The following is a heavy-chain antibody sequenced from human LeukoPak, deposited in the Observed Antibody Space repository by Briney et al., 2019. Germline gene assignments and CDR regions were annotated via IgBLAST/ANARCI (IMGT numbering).Heavy chain of an antibody. CDR1: GFTFSDYY. CDR3: ARGYSYGYAYFDY. Sequence: GGSLRLSCAASGFTFSDYYMSWIRHAPGKGLEWVSYISSSGSTIYYADSVKGRFTISRDNAKNSLYLQMNSLRAEDTAVYYCARGYSYGYAYFDYWGQGTLVTVSS. J-gene: IGHJ4*02. D-gene: IGHD5-18*01. CDR2: ISSSGSTI. V-gene: IGHV3-11*04.